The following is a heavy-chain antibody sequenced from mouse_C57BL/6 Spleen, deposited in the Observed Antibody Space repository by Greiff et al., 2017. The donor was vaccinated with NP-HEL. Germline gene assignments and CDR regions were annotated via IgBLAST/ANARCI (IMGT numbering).Heavy chain of an antibody. J-gene: IGHJ2*01. CDR3: ARSYFYGSRGFDY. CDR1: GYTFTSYW. D-gene: IGHD1-1*01. CDR2: IHPNSGST. V-gene: IGHV1-64*01. Sequence: VQLQQPGAELVKPGASVKLSCKASGYTFTSYWMHWVKQRPGQGLEWIGMIHPNSGSTNYNEKFKSKATLTVDKSSSTAYMQRSSLTSEDSAVYYCARSYFYGSRGFDYWGQGTTLTVSS.